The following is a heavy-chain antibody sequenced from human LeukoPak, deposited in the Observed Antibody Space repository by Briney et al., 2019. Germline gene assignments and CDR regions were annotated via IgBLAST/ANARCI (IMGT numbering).Heavy chain of an antibody. CDR1: GFTFSSYW. CDR3: VRGRGMDV. Sequence: GGSLRLSCAASGFTFSSYWMTWVPQAPGKGLEWVANIKQDGSEKYYVDSVKGRFTISRDNAKNSLYLQMNSLRVEDTAVYYCVRGRGMDVWGQGTTVTVSS. J-gene: IGHJ6*02. CDR2: IKQDGSEK. V-gene: IGHV3-7*01.